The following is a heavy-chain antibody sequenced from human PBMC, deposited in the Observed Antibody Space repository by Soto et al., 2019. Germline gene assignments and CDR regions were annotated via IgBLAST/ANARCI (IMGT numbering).Heavy chain of an antibody. CDR3: AKDSRYSGYVRCFDY. CDR2: INPNSGGT. D-gene: IGHD5-12*01. CDR1: GYTFTGYY. J-gene: IGHJ4*02. Sequence: ASVKVSCKASGYTFTGYYMHWVRQAPGQGLEWMGWINPNSGGTGYAQKLQGRVTMTRDTSISTAYMELSSLRSEDTAVYYCAKDSRYSGYVRCFDYWGQGSLVTVSS. V-gene: IGHV1-2*02.